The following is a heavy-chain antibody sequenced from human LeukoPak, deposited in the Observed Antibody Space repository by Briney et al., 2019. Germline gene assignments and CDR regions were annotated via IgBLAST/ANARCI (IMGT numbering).Heavy chain of an antibody. CDR2: INLHGSDR. Sequence: GGSLRLSCAASGSTFSNYWMTWVRQAPGKGLEWVANINLHGSDRYYVDSVKGRFTISRDNAENSLYLQMNSLRAEDTAVYYCARGIISGVDWFDPWGQGTLVTVSS. D-gene: IGHD3-10*01. CDR3: ARGIISGVDWFDP. CDR1: GSTFSNYW. V-gene: IGHV3-7*01. J-gene: IGHJ5*02.